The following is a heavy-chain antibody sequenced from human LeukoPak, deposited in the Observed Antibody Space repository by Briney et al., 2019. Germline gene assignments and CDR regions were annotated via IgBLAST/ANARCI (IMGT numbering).Heavy chain of an antibody. V-gene: IGHV4-31*03. Sequence: SETLSLTCTVSGDSISSGAYYWSWIRQHPGKGLEWIGYIYYSVSTHYNPSLNSRVTISVDASKNQFSLKLSSVTAADTAVFYCARSPHNSAWYEKWFDPWGQGTLVTASS. D-gene: IGHD6-19*01. J-gene: IGHJ5*02. CDR3: ARSPHNSAWYEKWFDP. CDR2: IYYSVST. CDR1: GDSISSGAYY.